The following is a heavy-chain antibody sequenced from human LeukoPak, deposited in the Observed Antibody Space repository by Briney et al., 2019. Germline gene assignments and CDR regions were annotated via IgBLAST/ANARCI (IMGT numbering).Heavy chain of an antibody. D-gene: IGHD3-22*01. J-gene: IGHJ4*02. CDR1: GFTFSNYA. V-gene: IGHV3-23*01. CDR2: ISGSGGST. CDR3: AKSSYYDTSGYYREYYFDY. Sequence: PGGSVRLSCAASGFTFSNYAMSWVRQAPGKGLEWVSGISGSGGSTYYADSVKGRFTISRDNTKNTLYLQMNSLRAEDTAVYYCAKSSYYDTSGYYREYYFDYWGQGTLVTVSS.